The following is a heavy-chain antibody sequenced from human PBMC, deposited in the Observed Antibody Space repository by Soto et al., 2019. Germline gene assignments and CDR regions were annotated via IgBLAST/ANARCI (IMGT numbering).Heavy chain of an antibody. CDR3: ARILRFLEWPLRDDAFDI. CDR1: GDSVSSNSAA. CDR2: TYYRSKWYN. J-gene: IGHJ3*02. V-gene: IGHV6-1*01. D-gene: IGHD3-3*01. Sequence: PSETLTRTCAISGDSVSSNSAAWNWIRQSPSRGVEWLGRTYYRSKWYNDYAVSVKSRITINPDTSKNQFSLQLNSVTPEDTDVYYCARILRFLEWPLRDDAFDIWGQGTMVTVSS.